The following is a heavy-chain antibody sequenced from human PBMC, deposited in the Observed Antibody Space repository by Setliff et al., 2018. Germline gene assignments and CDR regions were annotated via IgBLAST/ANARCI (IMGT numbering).Heavy chain of an antibody. CDR1: GGSISSYY. V-gene: IGHV4-4*07. Sequence: PSETLSLTCTVSGGSISSYYWSWIRQPAGKGLEWIGHIYIGGSANYNPSLKSRVTMSIDTSKNQFSLKLNSVTAADMAVYYCARGVAVAGTNTFDYWGQGTLVTVSS. CDR2: IYIGGSA. CDR3: ARGVAVAGTNTFDY. J-gene: IGHJ4*02. D-gene: IGHD6-19*01.